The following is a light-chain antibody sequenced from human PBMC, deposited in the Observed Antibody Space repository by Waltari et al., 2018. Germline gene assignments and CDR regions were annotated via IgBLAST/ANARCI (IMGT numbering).Light chain of an antibody. J-gene: IGKJ2*01. CDR2: AAD. Sequence: DIQMTQSPSALSASVGDRVTITCRASKGISNYVAWFQQKPGKVPKRLIVAADTLESGVPPRFSGSGSGTEFTLTISSLQPEDFATYYCLHHHSYPLTFGPGTKLQMK. V-gene: IGKV1-17*03. CDR3: LHHHSYPLT. CDR1: KGISNY.